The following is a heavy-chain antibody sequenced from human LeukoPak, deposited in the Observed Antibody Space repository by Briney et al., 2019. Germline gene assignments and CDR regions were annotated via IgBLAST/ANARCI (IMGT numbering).Heavy chain of an antibody. CDR1: GGSISSYY. Sequence: PSETLSLTCTVSGGSISSYYWSWIRQPPGKGLEWIGYIYYSGSTNYNPSLKSRVTISVNTSKNQFSLKLSSVTAADTAVYYCARGPWGRYQLPPYYYYYYMDVWGKGTTVTVSS. V-gene: IGHV4-59*08. D-gene: IGHD2-2*01. J-gene: IGHJ6*03. CDR2: IYYSGST. CDR3: ARGPWGRYQLPPYYYYYYMDV.